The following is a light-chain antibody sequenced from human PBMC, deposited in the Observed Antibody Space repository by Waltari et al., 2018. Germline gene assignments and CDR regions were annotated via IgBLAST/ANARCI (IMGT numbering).Light chain of an antibody. J-gene: IGKJ1*01. CDR3: QQYNTYPWT. Sequence: AIQLTQSPSSLSASVGDRVTIACRASQDINSDLAWYQQKPGKAPKLLIYYASSLQSGVPSRFSGSGSGTDFTLTINSLQPEDFATYHCQQYNTYPWTFGQGTKVEIK. CDR2: YAS. CDR1: QDINSD. V-gene: IGKV1-13*02.